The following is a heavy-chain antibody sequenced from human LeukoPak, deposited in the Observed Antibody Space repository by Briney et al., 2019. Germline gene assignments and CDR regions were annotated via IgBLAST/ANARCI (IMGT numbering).Heavy chain of an antibody. D-gene: IGHD4-23*01. CDR2: ITGRGDAT. J-gene: IGHJ4*02. Sequence: GGSLRLSCAASDFSFITYAMSWVRQAPGKGLEWVSTITGRGDATYYADSVKGRFTISRDKSKNTLYLQMNSLRADDTAVYYCAKDLLRWSFDYWGQGTLVTVSS. CDR3: AKDLLRWSFDY. V-gene: IGHV3-23*01. CDR1: DFSFITYA.